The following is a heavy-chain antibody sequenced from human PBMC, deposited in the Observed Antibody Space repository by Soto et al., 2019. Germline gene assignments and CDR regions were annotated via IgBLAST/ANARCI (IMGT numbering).Heavy chain of an antibody. CDR3: ARGGVYDYVWGSYQTHYYYGMDV. D-gene: IGHD3-16*02. Sequence: ASVKVSCKASGGTFSSYAISWVRQAPGQGLEWMGGIIPIFGTANYAQKFQGRVTITADESTSTAYMELSSLRSEDTAVYYCARGGVYDYVWGSYQTHYYYGMDVWGQGTTVTVSS. J-gene: IGHJ6*02. V-gene: IGHV1-69*13. CDR1: GGTFSSYA. CDR2: IIPIFGTA.